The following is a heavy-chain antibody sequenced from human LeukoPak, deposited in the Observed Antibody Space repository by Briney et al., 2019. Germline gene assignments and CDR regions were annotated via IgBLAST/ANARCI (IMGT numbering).Heavy chain of an antibody. J-gene: IGHJ4*02. CDR1: GGSISSYY. CDR3: ARRQDDSSGYYFDY. D-gene: IGHD3-22*01. CDR2: IYYSGST. V-gene: IGHV4-59*08. Sequence: SETLSLTCTVSGGSISSYYWSWIRQPPGKGLEWIGYIYYSGSTNYNPSLKSRVTISVDTSKNQFSLKLSSVTAADTAVYYCARRQDDSSGYYFDYWGQGTLVTVSS.